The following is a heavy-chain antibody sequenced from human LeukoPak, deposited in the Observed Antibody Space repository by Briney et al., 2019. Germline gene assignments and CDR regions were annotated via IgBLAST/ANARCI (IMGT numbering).Heavy chain of an antibody. V-gene: IGHV3-23*01. CDR1: GFTFSSYA. CDR2: ISGSGGGT. Sequence: PGGSLRLSCAASGFTFSSYAMTWVRQAPGKGLEWVSGISGSGGGTYYTDSVKGRFTISRDNAKNSLYLQMNSLRAEDTAVYYCARGRTKRLGNDAFDIWGQGTMDTVSS. CDR3: ARGRTKRLGNDAFDI. J-gene: IGHJ3*02. D-gene: IGHD1-1*01.